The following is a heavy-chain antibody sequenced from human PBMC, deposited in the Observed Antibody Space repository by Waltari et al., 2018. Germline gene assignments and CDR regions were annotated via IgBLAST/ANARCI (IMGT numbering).Heavy chain of an antibody. V-gene: IGHV4-39*01. D-gene: IGHD3-10*01. Sequence: QLQLQESGPGLVKPSETLSLTCTVSGGSISSSSYYWGWIRQPPGKGLEWIGSIYYSGRTYYTPTLKSRVTISVETSKNQFSLKLSSVTAADTAVYYCARHVGYYGSGSYPPLNNWFDPWGQGTLVTVSS. CDR1: GGSISSSSYY. CDR2: IYYSGRT. CDR3: ARHVGYYGSGSYPPLNNWFDP. J-gene: IGHJ5*02.